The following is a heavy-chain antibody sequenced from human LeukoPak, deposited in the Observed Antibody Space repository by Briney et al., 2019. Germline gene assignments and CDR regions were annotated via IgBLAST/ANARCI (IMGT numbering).Heavy chain of an antibody. CDR1: GFTFSSYW. CDR3: ARRGGATTAYYYYYYYMDV. V-gene: IGHV3-7*01. D-gene: IGHD1-26*01. CDR2: IKQDGSEK. J-gene: IGHJ6*03. Sequence: GGSLRLSCAASGFTFSSYWMSWVRQAPGKGLEWVANIKQDGSEKYYVDSVKGRFTISRDNAKNSLYLQMNSLRAEDKAVYYCARRGGATTAYYYYYYYMDVWGKGTTVTVSS.